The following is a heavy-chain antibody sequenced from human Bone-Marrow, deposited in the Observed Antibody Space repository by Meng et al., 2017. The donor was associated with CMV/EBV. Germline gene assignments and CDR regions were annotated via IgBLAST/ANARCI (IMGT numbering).Heavy chain of an antibody. CDR3: AKVAWASSTWANWFDP. V-gene: IGHV3-23*01. CDR1: FTFSNYA. Sequence: FTFSNYAMSWVRQAPGKGLEWVSVISGSGTGTYYADSVRGRFTISRDNSKNTLYLHMSNLRAEDTAMYHCAKVAWASSTWANWFDPWGRGTLVTVSS. J-gene: IGHJ5*02. D-gene: IGHD2-2*01. CDR2: ISGSGTGT.